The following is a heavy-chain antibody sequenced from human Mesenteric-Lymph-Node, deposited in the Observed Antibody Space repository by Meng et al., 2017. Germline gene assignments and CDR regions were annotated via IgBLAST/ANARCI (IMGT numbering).Heavy chain of an antibody. CDR2: IWYDGSNK. CDR1: GFTFSSYG. Sequence: QVQLVESGGGVVQPGRSLRLSCAASGFTFSSYGMHWVRQAPGKGLEWVAVIWYDGSNKYYADSVKGRFTISRDNSKNTLYQQMNSLRAEDTAVYYCARGEMVRGLDYWGQGTLVTVSS. J-gene: IGHJ4*02. CDR3: ARGEMVRGLDY. V-gene: IGHV3-33*01. D-gene: IGHD3-10*01.